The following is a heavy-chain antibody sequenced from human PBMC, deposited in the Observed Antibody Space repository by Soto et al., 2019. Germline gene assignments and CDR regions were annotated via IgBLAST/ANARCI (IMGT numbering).Heavy chain of an antibody. D-gene: IGHD5-12*01. CDR2: ISYDGSNK. J-gene: IGHJ4*02. Sequence: GGSLRLSCAASGFTFSSYGMHWVRQAPGKGLEWVAVISYDGSNKYYADSVKGRFTISRDNSKNTLYLQMNSLRAEDTAVYYCAKDRDRGYDFDYWGQGTLVTVSS. V-gene: IGHV3-30*18. CDR1: GFTFSSYG. CDR3: AKDRDRGYDFDY.